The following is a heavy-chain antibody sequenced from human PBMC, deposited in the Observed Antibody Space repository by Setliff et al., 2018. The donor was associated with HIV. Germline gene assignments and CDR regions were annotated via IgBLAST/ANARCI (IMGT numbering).Heavy chain of an antibody. Sequence: SETLSLTCTVSGGSIRSYYWSWIRQPAGKRLEWIGEINHSGSTNYNPSLKSRVIMAVDTSKNQFSLKLSAVTAADTAVYYCARTRGYCSGTNCYALRGPDYWGQGTLVTVSS. CDR3: ARTRGYCSGTNCYALRGPDY. J-gene: IGHJ4*02. CDR1: GGSIRSYY. V-gene: IGHV4-34*01. D-gene: IGHD2-2*01. CDR2: INHSGST.